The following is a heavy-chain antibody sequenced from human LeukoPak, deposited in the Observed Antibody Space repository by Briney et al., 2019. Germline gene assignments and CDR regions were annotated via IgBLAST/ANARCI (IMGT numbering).Heavy chain of an antibody. V-gene: IGHV1-46*01. Sequence: GASVKVSCKASGYTFTSNYMHWVRQAPGQGLEWMGIIHPSGGNTNYAQNFQGRVAMTRDTSTSTVYMELSSLRSEDTAIYYCARDCSSTRCQGPVFDNWGQGTLVTVSS. CDR1: GYTFTSNY. CDR2: IHPSGGNT. CDR3: ARDCSSTRCQGPVFDN. J-gene: IGHJ4*02. D-gene: IGHD2-2*01.